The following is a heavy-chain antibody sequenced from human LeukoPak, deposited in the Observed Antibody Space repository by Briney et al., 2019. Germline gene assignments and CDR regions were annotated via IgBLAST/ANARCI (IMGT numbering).Heavy chain of an antibody. V-gene: IGHV4-4*07. CDR3: ARHGKQWLVRGAWFDP. CDR1: GVSITSYY. Sequence: PSETLSLTCTVSGVSITSYYWSWIRQPAGKGLEWIGRIHTSGSTNYNSSLKSRVTMSVDTSKNQFSLKLSSVTAADTAVYYCARHGKQWLVRGAWFDPWGQGTLVTVSS. D-gene: IGHD6-19*01. CDR2: IHTSGST. J-gene: IGHJ5*02.